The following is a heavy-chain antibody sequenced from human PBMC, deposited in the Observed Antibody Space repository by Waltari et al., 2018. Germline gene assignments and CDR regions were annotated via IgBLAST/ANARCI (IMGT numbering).Heavy chain of an antibody. V-gene: IGHV4-39*01. J-gene: IGHJ3*01. D-gene: IGHD5-12*01. CDR3: ATYIGASVGTAAFDV. CDR1: VVSITSNHHY. Sequence: QLQLQESGPRLVRPSEPLSLICRVSVVSITSNHHYWAWIRQSPGQGLEWIGTVSYSGTTYISPSLKSRVSVSRDTSKNQVSLILGSVTAADMAVYYCATYIGASVGTAAFDVWGQGTMVTVSS. CDR2: VSYSGTT.